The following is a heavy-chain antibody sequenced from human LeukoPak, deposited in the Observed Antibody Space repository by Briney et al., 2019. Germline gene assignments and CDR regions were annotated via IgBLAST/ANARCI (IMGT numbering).Heavy chain of an antibody. CDR1: GGSISSYY. CDR3: ARVYGDYVGGAFDI. CDR2: IYYSGST. J-gene: IGHJ3*02. Sequence: SETLSLTCTVAGGSISSYYWSWIRQPPGQGLEWIGYIYYSGSTNYNPSLKSRVTISVDTSKNQFSLRLSSVTAADTAVYYCARVYGDYVGGAFDIWGQGTMVTVSS. D-gene: IGHD4-17*01. V-gene: IGHV4-59*01.